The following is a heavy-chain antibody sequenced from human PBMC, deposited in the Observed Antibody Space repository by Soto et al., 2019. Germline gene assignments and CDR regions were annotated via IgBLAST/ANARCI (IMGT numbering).Heavy chain of an antibody. V-gene: IGHV3-23*01. Sequence: GGSLRLSCAASGFTFSTYAMSWVRQAPGKGLEWVSGISRGGRSTYYADSVKGRFTISRDDSKNTLYLQINRLRAEDTAVYYCVITKPDYGDYYDYWGQGTLVTVSS. CDR1: GFTFSTYA. J-gene: IGHJ4*02. CDR2: ISRGGRST. CDR3: VITKPDYGDYYDY. D-gene: IGHD4-17*01.